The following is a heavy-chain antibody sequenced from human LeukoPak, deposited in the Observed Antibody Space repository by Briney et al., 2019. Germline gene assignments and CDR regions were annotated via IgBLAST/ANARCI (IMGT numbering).Heavy chain of an antibody. V-gene: IGHV3-30*18. CDR2: ISYDGSNK. Sequence: GGSLRLSCAASGFTFSSYGMHWVRQAPGKGLEWVAVISYDGSNKYYADSVKGRFTISRDNSKNTLYLQMNSRRAEDTAVYYCAKDNTASSPGGDYWGQGTLVTVSS. D-gene: IGHD2/OR15-2a*01. J-gene: IGHJ4*02. CDR3: AKDNTASSPGGDY. CDR1: GFTFSSYG.